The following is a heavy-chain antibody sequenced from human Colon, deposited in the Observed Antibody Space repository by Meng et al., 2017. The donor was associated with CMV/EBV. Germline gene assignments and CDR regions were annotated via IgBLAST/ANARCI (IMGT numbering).Heavy chain of an antibody. CDR3: AKDVVVVPAASSYYYGMDV. CDR2: IRVDGNSK. V-gene: IGHV3-30*02. D-gene: IGHD2-2*01. Sequence: GESLKISCKASGFIFSDYVMHWVRQAPGKGLEWVAFIRVDGNSKYYADSVKGRFTISRDNSKNTVYLQMNSLRAEDTAVYYCAKDVVVVPAASSYYYGMDVWGQGTTVTVSS. J-gene: IGHJ6*02. CDR1: GFIFSDYV.